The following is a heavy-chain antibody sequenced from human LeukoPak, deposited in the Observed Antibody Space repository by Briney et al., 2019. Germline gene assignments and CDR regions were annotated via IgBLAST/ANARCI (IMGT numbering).Heavy chain of an antibody. CDR2: ISGSGGST. J-gene: IGHJ4*02. CDR3: AKWLGYCSGGSCYSGDY. V-gene: IGHV3-23*01. Sequence: PGGSLRLSCAASGFTFSSHWMSWVRQAPGKGLEWVSAISGSGGSTYYADSVKGRFTISRDNSKNTLYLQMNSLRAEDTAVYYCAKWLGYCSGGSCYSGDYWGQGTLVTVSS. D-gene: IGHD2-15*01. CDR1: GFTFSSHW.